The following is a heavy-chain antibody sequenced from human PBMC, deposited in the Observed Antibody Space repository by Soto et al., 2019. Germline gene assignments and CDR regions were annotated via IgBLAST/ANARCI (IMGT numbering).Heavy chain of an antibody. D-gene: IGHD3-22*01. CDR3: AKDFMLDSSGYYSIVDY. CDR2: ISGSGGST. CDR1: GFTFSSYA. Sequence: PGGSLRLSCAASGFTFSSYAMSWVRQAPGKGLEWVSVISGSGGSTYYADSVKGRFSISRDNSQNTLYLQMNSLRAEDTAVYYCAKDFMLDSSGYYSIVDYWGQGTLVTVSS. V-gene: IGHV3-23*01. J-gene: IGHJ4*02.